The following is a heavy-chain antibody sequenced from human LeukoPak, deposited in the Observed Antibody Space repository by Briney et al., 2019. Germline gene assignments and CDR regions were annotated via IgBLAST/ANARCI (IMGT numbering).Heavy chain of an antibody. CDR1: GGTFSSYA. CDR2: IIPIFGTA. V-gene: IGHV1-69*13. CDR3: ARGGSGYDLDY. Sequence: GASVKVSCTASGGTFSSYAISWVRQAPGQGLEWMGGIIPIFGTANYAQKFQGRVTITADESTSTAYMELSSLRSEDTAVYYCARGGSGYDLDYWGQGTLVTVSS. J-gene: IGHJ4*02. D-gene: IGHD5-12*01.